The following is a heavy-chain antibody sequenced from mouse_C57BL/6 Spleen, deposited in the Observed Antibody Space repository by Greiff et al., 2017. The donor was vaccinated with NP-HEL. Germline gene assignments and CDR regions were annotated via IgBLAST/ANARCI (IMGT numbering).Heavy chain of an antibody. J-gene: IGHJ2*01. CDR2: IDPETGGT. CDR1: GYTFTDYE. CDR3: TRGELVDY. V-gene: IGHV1-15*01. Sequence: VKLMESGAELVRPGASVTLSCKASGYTFTDYEMHWVKQTPVHGLEWIGAIDPETGGTAYNQKFKGKAILTADKSSSTAYMELRSLTSEDSAVYYCTRGELVDYWGQGTTLTVSS.